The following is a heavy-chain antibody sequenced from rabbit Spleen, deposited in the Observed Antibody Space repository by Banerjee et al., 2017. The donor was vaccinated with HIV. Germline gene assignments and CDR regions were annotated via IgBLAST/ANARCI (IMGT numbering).Heavy chain of an antibody. CDR2: IYGDSSGST. CDR3: ARGSATMTMVITGYYLNL. D-gene: IGHD2-1*01. J-gene: IGHJ4*01. CDR1: GFSFSSSYY. Sequence: SLEESGGDLVKPWASLILTCIVSGFSFSSSYYMCWVRQAPGKGLECIACIYGDSSGSTWYASWAKGRFTISKTSSTTVTLQMTSLTAADTATYFCARGSATMTMVITGYYLNLWGPGTLVTVS. V-gene: IGHV1S40*01.